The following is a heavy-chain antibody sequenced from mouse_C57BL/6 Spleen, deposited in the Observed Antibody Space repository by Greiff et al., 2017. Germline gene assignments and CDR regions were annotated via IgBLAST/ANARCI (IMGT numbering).Heavy chain of an antibody. D-gene: IGHD3-2*02. Sequence: QVQLQQSGAELVRPGASVTLSCTASGYTFTDYEMHWVKQTPVHGLEWIGAIDPETGGTAYNQKFKGKAILTADKSSSTAYMELRSLTSEDSAVYYCTKELRLPFAYWGQGTLVTVSA. CDR1: GYTFTDYE. CDR2: IDPETGGT. CDR3: TKELRLPFAY. J-gene: IGHJ3*01. V-gene: IGHV1-15*01.